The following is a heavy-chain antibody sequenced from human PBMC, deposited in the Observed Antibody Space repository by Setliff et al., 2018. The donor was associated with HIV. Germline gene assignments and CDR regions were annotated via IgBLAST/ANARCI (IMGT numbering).Heavy chain of an antibody. CDR1: GYTFTSYY. CDR3: ARVRRGKAIITTGGMDV. CDR2: INPSGGST. Sequence: ASVKVSCKASGYTFTSYYMHWVRQAPGQGLEWMGIINPSGGSTSYAQKFQGRVTMTRDTSTSTVYMELSSLKSDDTAVYFCARVRRGKAIITTGGMDVWGQGTTVTVSS. D-gene: IGHD3-10*01. V-gene: IGHV1-46*01. J-gene: IGHJ6*02.